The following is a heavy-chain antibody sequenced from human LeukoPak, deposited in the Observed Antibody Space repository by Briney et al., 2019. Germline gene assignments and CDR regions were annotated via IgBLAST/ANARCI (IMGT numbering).Heavy chain of an antibody. CDR3: ARGEFLYGSGSYLDY. CDR1: GGSLRSGSYY. D-gene: IGHD3-10*01. J-gene: IGHJ4*02. CDR2: IYNRGST. V-gene: IGHV4-61*02. Sequence: SQTLSLTCTVSGGSLRSGSYYWSWIRQPAGKGLEWIGRIYNRGSTNYNPSLKSRVTMSVDTSKNQFSLKLSSVTAADTAVYYCARGEFLYGSGSYLDYWGQGTLVTVSS.